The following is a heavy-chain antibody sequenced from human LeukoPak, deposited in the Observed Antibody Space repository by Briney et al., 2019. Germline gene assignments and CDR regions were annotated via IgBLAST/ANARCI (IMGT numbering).Heavy chain of an antibody. CDR3: ARGELFMDV. Sequence: SETLSLTCTVSGGSICSYYWSWIRQPPGKGLEWIGYIYYSGSTNYNPSLKSRVTISVDTSKNQFSLKLSSVTAADTAVYYCARGELFMDVWGQGTTVTVSS. D-gene: IGHD1-26*01. J-gene: IGHJ6*02. CDR1: GGSICSYY. CDR2: IYYSGST. V-gene: IGHV4-59*01.